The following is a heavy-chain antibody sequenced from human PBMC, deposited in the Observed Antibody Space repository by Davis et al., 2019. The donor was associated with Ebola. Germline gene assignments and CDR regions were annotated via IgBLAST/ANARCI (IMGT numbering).Heavy chain of an antibody. CDR2: INHSGST. CDR1: GGSFSGYY. Sequence: MPSETLSLTCAVYGGSFSGYYWSWIRQPPGKGLEWIGEINHSGSTNYNPSLKSRVTISVDTSKNQFSLKLSSVTAADTAVYYCARDFPYYYYGMDVWGQGTTVTVSS. CDR3: ARDFPYYYYGMDV. V-gene: IGHV4-34*01. J-gene: IGHJ6*02.